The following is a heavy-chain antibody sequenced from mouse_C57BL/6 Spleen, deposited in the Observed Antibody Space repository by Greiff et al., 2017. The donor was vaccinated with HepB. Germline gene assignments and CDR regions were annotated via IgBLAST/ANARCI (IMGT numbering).Heavy chain of an antibody. Sequence: VHLVESGPGLVQPSQSLSITCTVSGFSLTSYGVHWVRQSPGKGLEWLGVIWSGGSTDYNAAFISRRSISKDNSKSQDFFKMNSLQAEDTAIDYCASSDDYDRAMDYWGQGTSVTVSS. V-gene: IGHV2-2*01. CDR3: ASSDDYDRAMDY. J-gene: IGHJ4*01. CDR2: IWSGGST. CDR1: GFSLTSYG. D-gene: IGHD2-4*01.